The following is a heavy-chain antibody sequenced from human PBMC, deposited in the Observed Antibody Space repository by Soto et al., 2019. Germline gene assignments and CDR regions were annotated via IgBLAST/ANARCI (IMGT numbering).Heavy chain of an antibody. CDR1: GITISNYP. D-gene: IGHD3-22*01. V-gene: IGHV3-23*01. CDR3: VKDDGGYPSTAPH. CDR2: ISGSGDRT. Sequence: EVQLLESGGGLVQPGGSLRLPCAASGITISNYPMSWVRQAPGKGLDWVSGISGSGDRTYYADSAKGRFTISKDISKNSLSLQLDNLGVEDTAVYFCVKDDGGYPSTAPHWGQGTLVTVSS. J-gene: IGHJ1*01.